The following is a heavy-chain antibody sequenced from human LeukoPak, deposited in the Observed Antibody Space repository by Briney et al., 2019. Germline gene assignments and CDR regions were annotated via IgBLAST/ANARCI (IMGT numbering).Heavy chain of an antibody. J-gene: IGHJ4*02. D-gene: IGHD3-3*01. CDR3: ARAHRVTIFGVVIRGYYFDY. CDR2: MNPNSGNT. CDR1: SYTFTSYG. Sequence: ASVKVSCKASSYTFTSYGISWVRQATGQGLEWMGWMNPNSGNTGYAQKFQGRVTMTRNTSISTAYMELSSLRSEDTAVYYCARAHRVTIFGVVIRGYYFDYRGQGTLVTVSS. V-gene: IGHV1-8*02.